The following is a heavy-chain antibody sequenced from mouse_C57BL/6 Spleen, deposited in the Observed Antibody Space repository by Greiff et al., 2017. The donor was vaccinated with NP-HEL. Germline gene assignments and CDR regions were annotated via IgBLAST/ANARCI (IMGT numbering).Heavy chain of an antibody. CDR1: GYTFTSYW. Sequence: QVQLQQPGAELVKPGASVKLSCKASGYTFTSYWMHWVKQRPGQGLEWIGMIHPNSGSTNYNEKFKSKATLTVDKSSSIAYMQLSSLTSEDSAVYYCARSRYYSNFAYWGQGTLVTVSA. J-gene: IGHJ3*01. D-gene: IGHD2-5*01. V-gene: IGHV1-64*01. CDR3: ARSRYYSNFAY. CDR2: IHPNSGST.